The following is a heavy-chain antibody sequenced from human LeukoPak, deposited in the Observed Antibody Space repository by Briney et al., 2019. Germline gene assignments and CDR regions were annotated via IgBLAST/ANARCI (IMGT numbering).Heavy chain of an antibody. CDR2: ISSSGSTI. CDR1: GSTFSDHY. D-gene: IGHD3-10*01. J-gene: IGHJ6*02. V-gene: IGHV3-11*01. CDR3: ARRGVLWFGELFYYGMDV. Sequence: PGGSLRLSCAASGSTFSDHYMSWIRQAPGKGLEWVSYISSSGSTIYYADSVKGRFTISRDNAKNSLYLQMNSLRAEDTAVYYCARRGVLWFGELFYYGMDVWGQGTTVTVSS.